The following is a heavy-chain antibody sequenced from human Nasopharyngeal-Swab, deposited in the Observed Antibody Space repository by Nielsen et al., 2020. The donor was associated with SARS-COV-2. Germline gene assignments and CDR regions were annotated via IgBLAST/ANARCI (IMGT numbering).Heavy chain of an antibody. CDR3: ARRRDPYYDILTGRAFDY. J-gene: IGHJ4*02. V-gene: IGHV4-59*08. CDR1: GGSISGYY. D-gene: IGHD3-9*01. Sequence: GSLRLSCTVSGGSISGYYWSWIRQPPGKGLEWIGYISYSGSTNYNPSLKSRVTMSMHTFKNQFSLKLSSVTAADTAVYYCARRRDPYYDILTGRAFDYWGQGTLVTVSS. CDR2: ISYSGST.